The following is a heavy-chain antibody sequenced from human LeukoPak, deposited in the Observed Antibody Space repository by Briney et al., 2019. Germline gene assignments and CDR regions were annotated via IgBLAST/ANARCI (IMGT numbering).Heavy chain of an antibody. J-gene: IGHJ4*02. CDR1: GFTFSSYG. Sequence: PGRSLRLSCAASGFTFSSYGMHWVRQAPGKGLEWVAVISYDGSNKYYADSVKGRFTISRDNSKNTLYLQMNSLGAEDTAVSYCARDRDSSSWYSYYFDYWGQGTLVTVSS. D-gene: IGHD6-13*01. V-gene: IGHV3-30*03. CDR3: ARDRDSSSWYSYYFDY. CDR2: ISYDGSNK.